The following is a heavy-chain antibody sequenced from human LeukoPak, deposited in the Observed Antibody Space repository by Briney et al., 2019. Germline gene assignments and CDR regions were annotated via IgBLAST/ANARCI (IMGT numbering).Heavy chain of an antibody. CDR2: ISWNRGSI. J-gene: IGHJ4*02. D-gene: IGHD2-2*01. V-gene: IGHV3-9*01. CDR3: AGYCSSTSCYSPKTSDY. CDR1: GFTFYDYA. Sequence: GRSLRLSCAASGFTFYDYAMHWVRQAPGKGLEWVSGISWNRGSIGYADSVKGRFTISRDNAKNSLYLQMNSLRAEDTALYYCAGYCSSTSCYSPKTSDYWGQGTLVTVSS.